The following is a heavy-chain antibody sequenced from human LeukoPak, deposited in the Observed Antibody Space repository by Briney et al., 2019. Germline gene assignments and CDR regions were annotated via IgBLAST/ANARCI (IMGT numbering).Heavy chain of an antibody. D-gene: IGHD3-22*01. CDR1: GGSISSYY. J-gene: IGHJ4*02. CDR3: ARQNYDGFDY. CDR2: IYYSGST. V-gene: IGHV4-59*01. Sequence: SEALSLTCTVSGGSISSYYWSWIRQPPGKGLEWIGYIYYSGSTNYNPSLKSRVTISVDTSKNQFSLKLSSVTAADTAVYYCARQNYDGFDYWGQGTLDTVSS.